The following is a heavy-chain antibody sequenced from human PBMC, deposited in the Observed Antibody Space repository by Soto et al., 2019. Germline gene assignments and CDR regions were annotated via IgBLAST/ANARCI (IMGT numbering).Heavy chain of an antibody. D-gene: IGHD3-10*01. CDR1: GYTFSNFG. Sequence: VKVSCKASGYTFSNFGISWVRQAPGQGLEWMGWISAYNGNTNYAQKLQGRVTMTTDTSTSTAYMELRSLRSDDTAVYYCARDRGEVLLWFGELLRPNWFDPWGQGTLVTVSS. CDR2: ISAYNGNT. V-gene: IGHV1-18*01. CDR3: ARDRGEVLLWFGELLRPNWFDP. J-gene: IGHJ5*02.